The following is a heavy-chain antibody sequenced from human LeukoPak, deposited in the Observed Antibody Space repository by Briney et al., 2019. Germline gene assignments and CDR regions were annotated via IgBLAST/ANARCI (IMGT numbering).Heavy chain of an antibody. D-gene: IGHD2-2*01. CDR3: ARVVVVPAAPRYNWFDP. J-gene: IGHJ5*02. CDR2: INHGGST. V-gene: IGHV4-34*01. Sequence: SETLSLTCAVYGGSFSGYYWSWIRQPPGKGLEWIGEINHGGSTNYNPSLKSRVTISVDTSKNQFSLKLSSVTAADTAVYYCARVVVVPAAPRYNWFDPWGQGTLVTVSS. CDR1: GGSFSGYY.